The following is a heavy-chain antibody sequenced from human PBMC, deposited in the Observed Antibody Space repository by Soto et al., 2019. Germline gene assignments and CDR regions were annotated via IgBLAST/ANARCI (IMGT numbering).Heavy chain of an antibody. CDR2: INPSGGST. Sequence: QVQLVQSGAEVKKPGASVKVSCKASGYTFTSYYMHWVRQAPGQGLERMGIINPSGGSTSYAQKFQGRVTMTRDTSTSTVYMELSSLRSEDTAVYYCARVRYYDFWSGSPYFDYWGQGTLVTVSS. D-gene: IGHD3-3*01. V-gene: IGHV1-46*01. CDR1: GYTFTSYY. J-gene: IGHJ4*02. CDR3: ARVRYYDFWSGSPYFDY.